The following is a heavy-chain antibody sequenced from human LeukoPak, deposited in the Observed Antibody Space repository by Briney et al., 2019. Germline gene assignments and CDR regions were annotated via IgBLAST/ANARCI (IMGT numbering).Heavy chain of an antibody. V-gene: IGHV3-48*04. D-gene: IGHD3-16*01. Sequence: GGSLRLSCAASGFTFSTYAMSWVRQAPGKGLEWVSYISSSSSTIYYADSVKGRFTISRDNAKNSLYLQMNSLRAEDTAVYYCARGGEYIPYYFDYWGQGTLVTVSS. CDR2: ISSSSSTI. CDR3: ARGGEYIPYYFDY. CDR1: GFTFSTYA. J-gene: IGHJ4*02.